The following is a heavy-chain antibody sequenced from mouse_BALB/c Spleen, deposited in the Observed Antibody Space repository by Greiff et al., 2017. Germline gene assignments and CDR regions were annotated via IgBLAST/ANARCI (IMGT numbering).Heavy chain of an antibody. CDR2: IYPGNVNT. J-gene: IGHJ3*01. V-gene: IGHV1S56*01. D-gene: IGHD1-1*01. CDR3: ARCYYGSSSFAY. CDR1: GYTFTSYY. Sequence: VQLQQSGPELVKPGASVRISCKASGYTFTSYYIHWVKQRPGQELEWIGWIYPGNVNTKYNEKFKGKATLTADKSSSTAYMQLSSLTSEDSAVYFCARCYYGSSSFAYWGQGTLVTVSA.